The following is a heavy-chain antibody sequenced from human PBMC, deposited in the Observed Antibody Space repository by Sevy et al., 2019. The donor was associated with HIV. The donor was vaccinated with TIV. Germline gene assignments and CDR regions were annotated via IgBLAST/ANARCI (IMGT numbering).Heavy chain of an antibody. CDR3: ASPLHYYDSPSAY. Sequence: GGSLRLSCAASGFTFSYYNMNWVRQAPGKGLEWVSSISSGSSYVYHADSVMGRFTISRDNAKNSLYLQMNSLRTEDTAVYYCASPLHYYDSPSAYWGQGTQVTVSS. J-gene: IGHJ4*02. CDR2: ISSGSSYV. CDR1: GFTFSYYN. D-gene: IGHD3-22*01. V-gene: IGHV3-21*01.